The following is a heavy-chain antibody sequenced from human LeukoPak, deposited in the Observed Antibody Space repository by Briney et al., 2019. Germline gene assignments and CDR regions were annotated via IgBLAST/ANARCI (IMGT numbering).Heavy chain of an antibody. J-gene: IGHJ4*02. CDR3: ARILASIIDC. D-gene: IGHD5/OR15-5a*01. CDR2: VSAKTGDT. Sequence: ASVKVSCKASGYTFTNYGITWVQQAPGKGLEWMGWVSAKTGDTNYAQKFQGRVTMTTDTSTSTVYMELRSLRSDDTAVFYCARILASIIDCWGQGTLVTVSS. V-gene: IGHV1-18*01. CDR1: GYTFTNYG.